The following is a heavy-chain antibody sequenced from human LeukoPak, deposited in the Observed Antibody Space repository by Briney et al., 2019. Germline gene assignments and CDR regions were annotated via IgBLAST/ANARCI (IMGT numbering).Heavy chain of an antibody. D-gene: IGHD6-13*01. J-gene: IGHJ6*02. CDR1: GYTFTSYG. Sequence: AAVEVSWKASGYTFTSYGISWVRQAPGQGLECMGWISAYNGNTNYAQKLQGRVTMTTDTSTSTAYMELRSLRSDDTAVYYSARDSASSSSWYSNLYYYYYGMAVCDQGTTVTVPS. V-gene: IGHV1-18*01. CDR2: ISAYNGNT. CDR3: ARDSASSSSWYSNLYYYYYGMAV.